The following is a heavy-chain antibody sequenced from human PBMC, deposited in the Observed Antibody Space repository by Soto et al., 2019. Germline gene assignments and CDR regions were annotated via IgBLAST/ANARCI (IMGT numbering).Heavy chain of an antibody. CDR1: GYTFTSYG. CDR2: INPKSGGT. V-gene: IGHV1-2*04. D-gene: IGHD2-8*01. CDR3: ARGDSTDCSNGVCSFFYNHDMDV. J-gene: IGHJ6*02. Sequence: ASVKVSCKASGYTFTSYGISWVRQAPGQGLEWMGRINPKSGGTSTAQKFQGWVTMTTDTSISTASMELTRLTSDDTAIYYCARGDSTDCSNGVCSFFYNHDMDVWGQGTTVTVSS.